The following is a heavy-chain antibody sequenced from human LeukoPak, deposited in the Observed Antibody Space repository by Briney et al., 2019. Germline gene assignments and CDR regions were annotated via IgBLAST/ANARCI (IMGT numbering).Heavy chain of an antibody. Sequence: ASVKVSCKACGYPFTGYYMHWVRQAPAQGIEWMGRINPNSGGTNYAQQLEGRVTMTRDTSISTAYMELSRLRSDDPAVYDCARYGSGSCLETWGQGTLVTVSS. CDR2: INPNSGGT. J-gene: IGHJ5*02. V-gene: IGHV1-2*06. CDR3: ARYGSGSCLET. CDR1: GYPFTGYY. D-gene: IGHD3-10*01.